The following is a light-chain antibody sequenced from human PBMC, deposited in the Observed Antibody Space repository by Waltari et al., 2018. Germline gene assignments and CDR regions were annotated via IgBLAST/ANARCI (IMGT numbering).Light chain of an antibody. Sequence: DIQMTQSPSSLSASVGDRVTITCRASQSIASHFSWYQQKPGKAPNRLIYAASSLQSGVPSRFSARGSVTDFTLTISSLQREDFATYYCQQSYSSPRTFGQGTKVEVK. V-gene: IGKV1-39*01. CDR1: QSIASH. CDR2: AAS. J-gene: IGKJ1*01. CDR3: QQSYSSPRT.